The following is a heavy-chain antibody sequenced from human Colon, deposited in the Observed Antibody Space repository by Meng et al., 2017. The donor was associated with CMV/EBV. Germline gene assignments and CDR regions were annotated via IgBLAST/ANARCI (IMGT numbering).Heavy chain of an antibody. Sequence: LSCPASGFPFSAFPIHWVRQAPGKGLEWVAIISHDGTKKYYAESVKGRFSLSRDNSQNTVTVHMSSLRGDDTAVYYCARASNSSFDPWGQGTLVTVSS. J-gene: IGHJ5*02. CDR2: ISHDGTKK. D-gene: IGHD4-11*01. CDR3: ARASNSSFDP. CDR1: GFPFSAFP. V-gene: IGHV3-30*04.